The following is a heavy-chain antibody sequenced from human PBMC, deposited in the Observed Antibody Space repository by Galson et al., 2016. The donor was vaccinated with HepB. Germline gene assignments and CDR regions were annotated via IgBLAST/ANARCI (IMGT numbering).Heavy chain of an antibody. V-gene: IGHV1-18*01. CDR2: ISTYNGNT. CDR1: GYSFSNYG. Sequence: QSGAEVKKPGASVKVSCKASGYSFSNYGITWVRQAPGQGLEWMGWISTYNGNTDYDQKLHGRLTLTTDASTTTAYLELRSLRVDDTAVDYCARGVTATTPLAYWGQGTLVTVSS. CDR3: ARGVTATTPLAY. D-gene: IGHD4-11*01. J-gene: IGHJ4*02.